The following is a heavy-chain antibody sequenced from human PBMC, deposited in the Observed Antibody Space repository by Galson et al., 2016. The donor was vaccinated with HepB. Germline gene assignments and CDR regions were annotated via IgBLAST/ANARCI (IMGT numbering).Heavy chain of an antibody. CDR2: ISYDGSNK. CDR1: GFTFSRYG. Sequence: SLRLSCAVSGFTFSRYGVYWVRQAPAKGLEWVALISYDGSNKYYADSVKGRFTISRDNSKNTLYLQMNSLRAEDTAVYYCAKEGCYYDSSGCGFDYWGQGTLVTVSS. J-gene: IGHJ4*02. V-gene: IGHV3-30*18. CDR3: AKEGCYYDSSGCGFDY. D-gene: IGHD3-22*01.